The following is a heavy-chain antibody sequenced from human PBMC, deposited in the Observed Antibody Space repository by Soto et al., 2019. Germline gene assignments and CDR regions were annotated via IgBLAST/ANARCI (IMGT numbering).Heavy chain of an antibody. D-gene: IGHD2-2*01. CDR3: ARNHSHICASSTSHALDL. J-gene: IGHJ4*03. CDR1: GDCVRTSRDD. V-gene: IGHV4-31*03. Sequence: PVSGDCVRTSRDDWNWIREHPGKGLEWIGYIYYSVDTSYNPSLQSRVFISVDTSKNQFSLKLSGVTAADTAVYYCARNHSHICASSTSHALDLWGQGTMVTVYS. CDR2: IYYSVDT.